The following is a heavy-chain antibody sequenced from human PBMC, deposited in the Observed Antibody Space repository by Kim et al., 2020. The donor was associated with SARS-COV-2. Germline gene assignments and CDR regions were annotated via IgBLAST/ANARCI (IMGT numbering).Heavy chain of an antibody. Sequence: AESVKSRITTTPDTAKNQVSLQLKSVTPEDTAVYYCARDGITGTTGRFDPWGQGTLVTVSS. CDR3: ARDGITGTTGRFDP. V-gene: IGHV6-1*01. D-gene: IGHD1-7*01. J-gene: IGHJ5*02.